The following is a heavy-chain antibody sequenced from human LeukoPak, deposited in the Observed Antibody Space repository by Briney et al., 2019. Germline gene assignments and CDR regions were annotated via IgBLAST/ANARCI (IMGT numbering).Heavy chain of an antibody. CDR3: ARDGFVGAADY. V-gene: IGHV3-7*01. D-gene: IGHD6-13*01. Sequence: GGSLRLSCAASEFIFSGYWMNWVRQAPGKGLEWVANIKQDGSEKQYVDSVRGRFTISRDNAKNSLFLQMNSLRVEDTAVYYCARDGFVGAADYWGQGTLVTVSS. J-gene: IGHJ4*02. CDR2: IKQDGSEK. CDR1: EFIFSGYW.